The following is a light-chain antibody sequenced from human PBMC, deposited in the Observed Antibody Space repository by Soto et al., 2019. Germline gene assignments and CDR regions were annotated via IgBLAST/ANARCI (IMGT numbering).Light chain of an antibody. J-gene: IGKJ4*02. CDR3: QHCSGWPPT. CDR2: DAS. V-gene: IGKV3-11*01. Sequence: DIELTQYPSTLSLSAGERVTLSCRASQTVSSYLDWYQQKPGKAPKLLIYDASNRATGIPARFSGSGYGTDFTLTISSMENDDFATYYCQHCSGWPPTFGDGTKVDI. CDR1: QTVSSY.